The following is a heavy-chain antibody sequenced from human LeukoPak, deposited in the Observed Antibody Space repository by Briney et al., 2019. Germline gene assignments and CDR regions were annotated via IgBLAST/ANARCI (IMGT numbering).Heavy chain of an antibody. CDR2: INHSGST. CDR3: ARQSYGSGSYSNPNWFDP. J-gene: IGHJ5*02. V-gene: IGHV4-34*01. D-gene: IGHD3-10*01. Sequence: SETLSLTCAAYGGSFSGYYWSWIRQPPGKGLEWIGEINHSGSTNYNPSLKSRVTISVDTSKNQFSLKLSSVTAADTAVYYCARQSYGSGSYSNPNWFDPWGQGTLVTVSS. CDR1: GGSFSGYY.